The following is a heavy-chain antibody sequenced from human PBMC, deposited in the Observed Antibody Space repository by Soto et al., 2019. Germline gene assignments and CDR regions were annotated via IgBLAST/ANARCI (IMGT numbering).Heavy chain of an antibody. CDR3: TRDGDGRMTTNPYYYYGMDV. V-gene: IGHV4-59*01. J-gene: IGHJ6*02. CDR1: GGSISGYY. D-gene: IGHD2-21*02. CDR2: VYYSGGA. Sequence: SETLSLTCTVSGGSISGYYWSWIRQPPGKGLEWIGNVYYSGGAKYNPSVKRRVSISVDTSKNQFSLNLSSVTAADTAVYYCTRDGDGRMTTNPYYYYGMDVWGPGVTVTVSS.